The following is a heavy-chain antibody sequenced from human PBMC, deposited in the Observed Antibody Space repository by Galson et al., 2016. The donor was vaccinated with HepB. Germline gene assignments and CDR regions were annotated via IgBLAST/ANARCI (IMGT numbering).Heavy chain of an antibody. D-gene: IGHD3-9*01. CDR2: SKSKTDGGAI. J-gene: IGHJ4*03. Sequence: SLRLSCAASGFSFSTAWMTWVRQAPWKGLEWIGRSKSKTDGGAIAYAAPVRGRFTISRDDSRDTLFLQMNSLKFEDTAVYYCTVCGLTGDLDYWGRGTRVAVSS. CDR3: TVCGLTGDLDY. CDR1: GFSFSTAW. V-gene: IGHV3-15*01.